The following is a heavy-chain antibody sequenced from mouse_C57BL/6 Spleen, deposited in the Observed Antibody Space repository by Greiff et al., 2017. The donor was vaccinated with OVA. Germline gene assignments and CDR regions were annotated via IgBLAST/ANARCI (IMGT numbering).Heavy chain of an antibody. D-gene: IGHD2-5*01. CDR1: GYSFTGYY. CDR3: ARKVYSNYGHYAMDY. Sequence: VQLQQSGPELVKPGASVKISCKASGYSFTGYYMHWVKQSHGNILDWIGYIYPYNGVSSYNQKFKGNATLTVDKSSSTAYMELRSLTSEDSAVYYCARKVYSNYGHYAMDYWGKGTSVTVSS. CDR2: IYPYNGVS. J-gene: IGHJ4*01. V-gene: IGHV1-31*01.